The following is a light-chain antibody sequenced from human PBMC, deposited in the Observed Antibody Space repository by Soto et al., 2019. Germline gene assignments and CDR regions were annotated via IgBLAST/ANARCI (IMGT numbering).Light chain of an antibody. J-gene: IGKJ3*01. CDR1: QSLVHSDGNTY. V-gene: IGKV2-30*02. CDR3: TQGTHWPPS. CDR2: QVS. Sequence: DVVLTQSPLSLPVTLGQPASISCRFSQSLVHSDGNTYLNWIHQRPGQSPRRLIYQVSFRDSGVPDRFSGSGSGTDFTLKISRVEAEYIGIYYCTQGTHWPPSFGPGTKVDIK.